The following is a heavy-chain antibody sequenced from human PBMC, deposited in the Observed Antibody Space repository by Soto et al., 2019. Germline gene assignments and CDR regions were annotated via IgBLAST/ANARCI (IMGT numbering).Heavy chain of an antibody. Sequence: VASVKVSCKASGYTFTSYYMHWVRQAPGQGLEWMGIINPSGGSTSYAQKFQGRVTMTRDTSTSTVYMELSSLRSEDTAVYYCARSHIVVVPAAPFDYWGQGTLVTVSS. CDR1: GYTFTSYY. D-gene: IGHD2-2*01. J-gene: IGHJ4*02. V-gene: IGHV1-46*03. CDR2: INPSGGST. CDR3: ARSHIVVVPAAPFDY.